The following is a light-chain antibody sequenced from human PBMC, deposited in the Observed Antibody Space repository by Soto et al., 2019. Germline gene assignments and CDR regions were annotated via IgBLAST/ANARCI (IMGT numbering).Light chain of an antibody. CDR3: MQGTHWPIT. V-gene: IGKV2-30*02. CDR2: KVS. CDR1: QSLVHSDGIAY. Sequence: DFVMSQSPLSLPVTLGQPAYISCGSKQSLVHSDGIAYFSWFQQRPGRSPRGLIYKVSNRDSGVPARFRGSGSGTDFALKISRVEAEDVGVYYCMQGTHWPITFGQGTRLEIK. J-gene: IGKJ5*01.